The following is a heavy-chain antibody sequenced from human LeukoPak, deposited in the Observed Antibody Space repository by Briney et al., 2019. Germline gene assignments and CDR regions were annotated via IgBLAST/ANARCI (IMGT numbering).Heavy chain of an antibody. CDR2: INHSGST. CDR1: GGSFSGYY. J-gene: IGHJ5*02. V-gene: IGHV4-34*01. D-gene: IGHD3-9*01. Sequence: SETLSLTCAVYGGSFSGYYWSWIRQPPGKGLEWIGEINHSGSTNYNPYLKSRVTISVDTSKNQFSLKLSSVTAADTAVYYCARGSNDILTGYGWFDPWGQGTLVTVSS. CDR3: ARGSNDILTGYGWFDP.